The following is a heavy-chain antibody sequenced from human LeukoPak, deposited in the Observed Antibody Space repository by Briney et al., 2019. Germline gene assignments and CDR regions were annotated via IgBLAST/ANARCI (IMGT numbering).Heavy chain of an antibody. D-gene: IGHD2-2*02. CDR3: PRGLRYCSSTSCYRTPLGY. CDR2: MNHNSGNT. J-gene: IGHJ4*02. V-gene: IGHV1-8*03. Sequence: ASVKVSCKASGYTFTSYDCNWVRQATGRELQWMGWMNHNSGNTAYEQKFQGRDAITTNTSISTASMQLSSLRSASAALYYYPRGLRYCSSTSCYRTPLGYSGQRTLVTVSP. CDR1: GYTFTSYD.